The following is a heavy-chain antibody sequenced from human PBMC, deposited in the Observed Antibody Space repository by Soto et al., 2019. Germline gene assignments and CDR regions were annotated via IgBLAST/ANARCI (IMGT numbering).Heavy chain of an antibody. V-gene: IGHV3-23*01. J-gene: IGHJ4*02. CDR3: AKGCGGDCYSGVQY. Sequence: EVQLLESGRGLVQPGGSLRLSCAASGFTFSSSAMSWVRQAPGKGLEWVSSINNSGGSTYYADSVKGRFTISRDNSKNTLYLQMNSLQAEDTAVYYCAKGCGGDCYSGVQYWGQGTWSPSPQ. CDR2: INNSGGST. CDR1: GFTFSSSA. D-gene: IGHD2-21*02.